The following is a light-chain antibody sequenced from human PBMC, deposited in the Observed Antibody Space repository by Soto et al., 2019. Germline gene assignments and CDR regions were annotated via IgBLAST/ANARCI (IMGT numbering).Light chain of an antibody. V-gene: IGKV3-15*01. CDR2: GAS. CDR3: QQYSNWPSWT. Sequence: EIVMTQSPATLSLSPGERVTLSCRASQSVNSKVAWYQQRPGQAPRLLMYGASTRADGIPARFSGSGSGTEFTLTISSLQSEDFAVYYCQQYSNWPSWTFGQGTKVDIK. CDR1: QSVNSK. J-gene: IGKJ1*01.